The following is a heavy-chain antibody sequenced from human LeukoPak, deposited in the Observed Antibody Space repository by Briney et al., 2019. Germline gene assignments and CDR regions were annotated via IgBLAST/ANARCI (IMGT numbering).Heavy chain of an antibody. J-gene: IGHJ4*02. D-gene: IGHD3-22*01. CDR1: KFTFSNYG. CDR2: ISYDGSTK. V-gene: IGHV3-30*03. CDR3: ARDENDSSGYYHD. Sequence: GGSLRLSCAASKFTFSNYGMQWVRQAPGKGLEWVAVISYDGSTKYYADSVKGRFTISRDNSKNTLYLQMNSLRAEDTAVYYCARDENDSSGYYHDWGQGTLVTVSS.